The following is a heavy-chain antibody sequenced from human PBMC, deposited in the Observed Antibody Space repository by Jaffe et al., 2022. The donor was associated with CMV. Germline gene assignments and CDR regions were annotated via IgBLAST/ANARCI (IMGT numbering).Heavy chain of an antibody. CDR1: IFTFSSYR. J-gene: IGHJ6*02. D-gene: IGHD3-16*01. CDR2: ISSSGTFT. Sequence: EVQLVESGGGLVKPGGSLRLSCAASIFTFSSYRMNWVRQVPGKGLEWVSYISSSGTFTYYADSVKGRFIISRDNAKNSLYLQMNSLRAEDTAVYYCARSQDSSYYYGMDVWGQGTTVTVSS. CDR3: ARSQDSSYYYGMDV. V-gene: IGHV3-21*01.